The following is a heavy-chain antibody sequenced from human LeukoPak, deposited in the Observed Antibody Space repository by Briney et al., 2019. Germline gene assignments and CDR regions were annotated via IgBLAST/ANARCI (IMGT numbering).Heavy chain of an antibody. J-gene: IGHJ4*02. CDR1: GYTFTSYG. CDR2: ISAYNGNT. CDR3: ARVITMVRGVIRDDYYFDY. V-gene: IGHV1-18*01. D-gene: IGHD3-10*01. Sequence: ASVKVSCKASGYTFTSYGISWVRQAPGQGLEWMGWISAYNGNTNYTQKLQGRVTMTTDTSTSTAYMELRSLRSDDTAVYYCARVITMVRGVIRDDYYFDYWGQGTLVTVSS.